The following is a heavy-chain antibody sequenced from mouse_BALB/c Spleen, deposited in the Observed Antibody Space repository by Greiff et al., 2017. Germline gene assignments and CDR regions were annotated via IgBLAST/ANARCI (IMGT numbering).Heavy chain of an antibody. D-gene: IGHD1-1*02. V-gene: IGHV1-77*01. Sequence: VQLQQSGAELARPGASVKLSCKASGYTFTDYYINWVKQRTGQGLEWIGEIYPGSGNTYYNEKFKGKATLTADKSSSTAYMQLSSLTSEDSAVYFCARCGNYWYFDVWGAGTTVTVSS. CDR2: IYPGSGNT. CDR1: GYTFTDYY. CDR3: ARCGNYWYFDV. J-gene: IGHJ1*01.